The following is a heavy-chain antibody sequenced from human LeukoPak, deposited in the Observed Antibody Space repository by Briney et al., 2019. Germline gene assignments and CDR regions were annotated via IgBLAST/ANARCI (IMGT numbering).Heavy chain of an antibody. Sequence: SETLSLTCTVSGGSVSSGSYYWSWIRQPPGEGLEWIGYIYYSGSTNYNPSLKSRVTISVDTSKNQLSLKLSSVTAADTAVYYCARYIVGAIDYWGQGTLVTVSS. CDR3: ARYIVGAIDY. V-gene: IGHV4-61*01. CDR2: IYYSGST. J-gene: IGHJ4*02. CDR1: GGSVSSGSYY. D-gene: IGHD1-26*01.